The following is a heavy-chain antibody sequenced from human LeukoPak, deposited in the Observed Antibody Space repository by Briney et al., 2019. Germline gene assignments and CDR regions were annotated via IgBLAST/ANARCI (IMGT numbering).Heavy chain of an antibody. J-gene: IGHJ4*02. CDR1: GFTFSSYA. V-gene: IGHV3-23*01. CDR2: ISGSGGST. CDR3: AKWTVTTNYFDY. Sequence: GGSLRLSCAASGFTFSSYALSWVRQAPGKGLELVSAISGSGGSTYYADSVKGRFTISRDNSKNTLYLQMNSLRAEDTAVYYCAKWTVTTNYFDYWGQGTLVTVSS. D-gene: IGHD4-17*01.